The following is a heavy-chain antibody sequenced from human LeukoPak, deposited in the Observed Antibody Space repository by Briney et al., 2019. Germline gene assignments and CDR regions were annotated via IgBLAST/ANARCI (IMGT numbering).Heavy chain of an antibody. Sequence: PGGSLRLSXAAFGFTFSSYWMSWVRQAPGKGLEWVANIKQDGSEKYYVDSVKGRFTISRDNAKNSLYLQMNSLRAEDAAVYYCAREQGYSSSWYTGYYYYMDVWGKGTTVTVSS. V-gene: IGHV3-7*01. CDR3: AREQGYSSSWYTGYYYYMDV. D-gene: IGHD6-13*01. J-gene: IGHJ6*03. CDR1: GFTFSSYW. CDR2: IKQDGSEK.